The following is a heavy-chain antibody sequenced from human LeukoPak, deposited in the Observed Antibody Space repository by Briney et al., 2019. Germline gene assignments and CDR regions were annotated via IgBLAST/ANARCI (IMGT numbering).Heavy chain of an antibody. V-gene: IGHV4-34*01. CDR2: INHSGGT. CDR3: ARGRALVD. Sequence: PGGSLRLSCTASGFTFSHYTMNWLRQPPGKGLEWIGEINHSGGTNYNPSLKSQVTISFDTSKNQFSLKLTSVTAADTAVYYCARGRALVDWGRGTLVTVSS. CDR1: GFTFSHYT. D-gene: IGHD1-26*01. J-gene: IGHJ2*01.